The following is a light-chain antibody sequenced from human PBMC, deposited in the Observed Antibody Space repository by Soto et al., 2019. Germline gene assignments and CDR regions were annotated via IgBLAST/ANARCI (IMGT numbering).Light chain of an antibody. Sequence: EIVMTQSPATLSVSPGERATLSCRASQSVSSNLAWYQQKPGQAPRLLIYGASTRATDIPARFSGSGSGTEFTLTISSLQSEDFAVYYCQQYNNCPYTFGQGTKLEIK. J-gene: IGKJ2*01. CDR1: QSVSSN. CDR3: QQYNNCPYT. CDR2: GAS. V-gene: IGKV3-15*01.